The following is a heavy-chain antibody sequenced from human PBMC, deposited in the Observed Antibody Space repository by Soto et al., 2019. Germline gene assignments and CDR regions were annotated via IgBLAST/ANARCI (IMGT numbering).Heavy chain of an antibody. D-gene: IGHD1-1*01. CDR2: IYYSGST. V-gene: IGHV4-30-4*01. CDR3: ARVGGNWYYFDY. CDR1: GGSISSGDYY. J-gene: IGHJ4*02. Sequence: QVQLQESGPGLVKPSQTLSLTCTVSGGSISSGDYYLSWIRQPPGKVLDCIGYIYYSGSTYYNPSIKRRVTISVDTSKHQLSLKRSSVTAADPAVYYCARVGGNWYYFDYCGKGTLVTVSS.